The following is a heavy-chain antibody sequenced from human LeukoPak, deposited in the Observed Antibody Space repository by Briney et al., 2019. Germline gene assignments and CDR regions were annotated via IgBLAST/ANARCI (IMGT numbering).Heavy chain of an antibody. J-gene: IGHJ4*02. V-gene: IGHV3-23*01. Sequence: TGGSLRLSCAASGFTFSSYAMSWVRQAPGKGLEWVSAISGSGGSTYYADSVKGRFTISRDNSKNTLYLQMNSLRAEDTAVYYCAKDTHPYCSGGSCYSTFDYWGQGTLVTVSS. CDR3: AKDTHPYCSGGSCYSTFDY. CDR1: GFTFSSYA. CDR2: ISGSGGST. D-gene: IGHD2-15*01.